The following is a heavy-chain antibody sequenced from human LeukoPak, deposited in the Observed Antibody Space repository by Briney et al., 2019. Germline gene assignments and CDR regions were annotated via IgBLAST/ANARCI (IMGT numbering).Heavy chain of an antibody. CDR3: ARGLAYDFWSGYSNWFDP. CDR2: IYYSGST. Sequence: SETLSLTCTVSGGSISSGGYHWSWIRQHPGKGLEWIGYIYYSGSTYYNPSLKSRVTISVDTSKNQFSLKLSSVTAADTAVYYCARGLAYDFWSGYSNWFDPWGQGTLVTVSS. CDR1: GGSISSGGYH. D-gene: IGHD3-3*01. J-gene: IGHJ5*02. V-gene: IGHV4-31*03.